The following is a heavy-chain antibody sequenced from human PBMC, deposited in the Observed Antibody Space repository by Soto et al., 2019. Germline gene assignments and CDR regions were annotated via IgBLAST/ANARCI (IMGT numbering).Heavy chain of an antibody. CDR1: GGSISSYY. V-gene: IGHV4-59*01. CDR2: IYYSGST. J-gene: IGHJ4*02. D-gene: IGHD1-1*01. Sequence: SETLSLTCTVSGGSISSYYWSWIRQPPGKGLEWIGYIYYSGSTNYNPSLKSRVTISVDTSKNQFSLKLSSVTAADTAVYYCARAVRSFKYYFDYWGQGTLVTVSS. CDR3: ARAVRSFKYYFDY.